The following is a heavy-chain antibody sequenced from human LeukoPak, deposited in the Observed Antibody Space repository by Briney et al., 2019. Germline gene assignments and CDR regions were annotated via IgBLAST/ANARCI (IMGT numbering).Heavy chain of an antibody. D-gene: IGHD6-13*01. Sequence: PSETLSLTCAVYGGSFSGYYWSWIRQPPGKGLEWIGEINHSGSTNYNPSLKSRVTISVDTSKNQFSLKLSSVTAADTAVYYCARMRCSSSWLTAGYFDYWGQGTLVTVSS. CDR1: GGSFSGYY. J-gene: IGHJ4*02. CDR2: INHSGST. CDR3: ARMRCSSSWLTAGYFDY. V-gene: IGHV4-34*01.